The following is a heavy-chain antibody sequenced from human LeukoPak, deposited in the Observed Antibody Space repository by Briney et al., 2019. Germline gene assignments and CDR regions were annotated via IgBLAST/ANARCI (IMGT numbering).Heavy chain of an antibody. CDR2: IYSDNT. J-gene: IGHJ4*02. CDR1: GFTVSSNP. V-gene: IGHV3-53*01. D-gene: IGHD4/OR15-4a*01. CDR3: ARRAGAYSHPYDY. Sequence: GGSLRLSCTVSGFTVSSNPMSWVRQAPGKGLEWVSFIYSDNTHYSDSVKDRFTISRDNSKNTLYLQMNSLRAEDTAVYYCARRAGAYSHPYDYWGQGTLVTVSS.